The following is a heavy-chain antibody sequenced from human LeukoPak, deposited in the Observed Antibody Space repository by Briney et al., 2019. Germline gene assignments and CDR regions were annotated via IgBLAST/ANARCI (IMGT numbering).Heavy chain of an antibody. Sequence: GGSLRLSCIVSGFSVSRNYMSWVRQAPGKGLEWVSSVSSGGTTYYAGSVKGRFTISRDNSKNSLDLQMNRLRAEDTAVYYCARDIISSGWGTFSGMDVWGQGTTVTVSS. CDR2: VSSGGTT. J-gene: IGHJ6*02. V-gene: IGHV3-66*01. D-gene: IGHD6-19*01. CDR1: GFSVSRNY. CDR3: ARDIISSGWGTFSGMDV.